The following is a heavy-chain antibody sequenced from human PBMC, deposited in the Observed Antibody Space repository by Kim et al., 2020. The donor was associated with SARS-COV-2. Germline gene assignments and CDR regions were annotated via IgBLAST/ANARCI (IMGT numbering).Heavy chain of an antibody. D-gene: IGHD3-22*01. V-gene: IGHV3-15*01. J-gene: IGHJ5*02. CDR3: TTDYYYDSSGPINWFDP. Sequence: GGSLRLSCAASGFTFSNAWMSWVRQAPGKGLEWVGRIKSKTDGGTTDYAAPVKGRFTISRDDSKNTLYLQMNSLKTEDTAVYYCTTDYYYDSSGPINWFDPWGQGTLVTVSS. CDR1: GFTFSNAW. CDR2: IKSKTDGGTT.